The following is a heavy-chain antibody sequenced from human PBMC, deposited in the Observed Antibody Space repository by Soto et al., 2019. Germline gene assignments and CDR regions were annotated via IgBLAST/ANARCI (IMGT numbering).Heavy chain of an antibody. Sequence: SGPTLVNPTETLTLTCTVSGFSLSNARMGVSWIRQPPGKALEWLAHIFSNDEKSYSTSLKSRLTISKDTSKSQVVLTMTNMDPVDTATYYCARIRTYYVYVWGSYRRNWFDPWGQGTLVTVSS. CDR2: IFSNDEK. D-gene: IGHD3-16*02. V-gene: IGHV2-26*01. CDR1: GFSLSNARMG. J-gene: IGHJ5*02. CDR3: ARIRTYYVYVWGSYRRNWFDP.